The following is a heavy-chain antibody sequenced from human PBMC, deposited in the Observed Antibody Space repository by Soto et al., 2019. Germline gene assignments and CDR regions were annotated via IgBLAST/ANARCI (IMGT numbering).Heavy chain of an antibody. CDR3: ARASVRVYSATIADFDY. V-gene: IGHV1-8*01. Sequence: ASVKVSCKASGYTFTSYDINWVRQATGQGLEWMGWMNPNSGNTGYAQKFQGRVTMTRNTSISTAYMELSSLRSEDTAVYYCARASVRVYSATIADFDYWGQGTLVTVSS. D-gene: IGHD2-15*01. CDR1: GYTFTSYD. CDR2: MNPNSGNT. J-gene: IGHJ4*02.